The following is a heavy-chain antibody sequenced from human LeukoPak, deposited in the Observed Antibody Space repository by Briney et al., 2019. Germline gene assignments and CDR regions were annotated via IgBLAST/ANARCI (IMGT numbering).Heavy chain of an antibody. V-gene: IGHV3-74*01. D-gene: IGHD6-19*01. Sequence: GGSLRLSCVASGFTFSSYWMHWVRQAPGEVLVWVSRINSDGSTTTYADSVKGRFTISRDNAKNPLYLRMNSLRAEDTALYYCARGGSTGWYSFDYWGQGTLVTVSS. J-gene: IGHJ4*02. CDR2: INSDGSTT. CDR3: ARGGSTGWYSFDY. CDR1: GFTFSSYW.